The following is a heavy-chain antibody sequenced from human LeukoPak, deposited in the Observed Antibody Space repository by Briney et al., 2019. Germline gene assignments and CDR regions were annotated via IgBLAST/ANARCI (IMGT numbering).Heavy chain of an antibody. V-gene: IGHV1-69*01. D-gene: IGHD1-26*01. CDR1: GGTFSSYA. Sequence: SVKVSCKASGGTFSSYAISWVRQAPGQGLEWMGGIIPIFGTANYAQKFQGRVTITADESTSTAYMELSSLRSEDTAVYYCARSPTGFGSHFDYWSQGTLVTVSS. J-gene: IGHJ4*02. CDR2: IIPIFGTA. CDR3: ARSPTGFGSHFDY.